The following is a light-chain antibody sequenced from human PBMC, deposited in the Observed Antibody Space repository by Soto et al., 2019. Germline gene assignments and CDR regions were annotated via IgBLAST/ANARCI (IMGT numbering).Light chain of an antibody. Sequence: LSVSPGEIAALSCRASQSVSSSYLAWYQQKPGQAHRLIIYGASIRATGIQDRFSGSESETYFTLTISRLEPEDFALYYCQQYSSSPLTFGGGTKVDIK. V-gene: IGKV3-20*01. J-gene: IGKJ4*01. CDR1: QSVSSSY. CDR2: GAS. CDR3: QQYSSSPLT.